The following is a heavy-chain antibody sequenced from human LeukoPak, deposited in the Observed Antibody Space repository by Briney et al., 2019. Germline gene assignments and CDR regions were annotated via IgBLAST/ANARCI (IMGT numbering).Heavy chain of an antibody. Sequence: PGGSLRLSCAASGFTFSSYAMNWVRQAPGKGLEWVAAISGSSGRTYYADFVKGRFTISRDNYKNTLYLQLNSLRAGDTAIYFCAKPARTDYTDYWGQGTLVTVSS. CDR2: ISGSSGRT. V-gene: IGHV3-23*01. CDR3: AKPARTDYTDY. J-gene: IGHJ4*02. CDR1: GFTFSSYA. D-gene: IGHD1-14*01.